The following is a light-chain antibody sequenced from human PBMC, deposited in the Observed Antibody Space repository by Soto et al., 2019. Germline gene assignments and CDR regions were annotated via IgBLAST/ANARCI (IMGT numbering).Light chain of an antibody. CDR2: DAS. CDR3: QQRSNWPPIT. V-gene: IGKV3-11*01. CDR1: QSVSSN. J-gene: IGKJ5*01. Sequence: EIVMTQSPATLSVSPGERATLSFSAGQSVSSNLAWYQQKPGQAPRLLIYDASNRATGIPARFSGSGSGTDFTLTISSLEPEDFAVYYCQQRSNWPPITFGQGTRLEIK.